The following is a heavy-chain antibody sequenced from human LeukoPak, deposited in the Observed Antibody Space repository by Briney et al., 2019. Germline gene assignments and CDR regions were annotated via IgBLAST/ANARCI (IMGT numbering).Heavy chain of an antibody. CDR2: INQDGSEK. D-gene: IGHD6-19*01. CDR3: ARGSYGSGWYRYDY. V-gene: IGHV3-7*01. J-gene: IGHJ4*02. CDR1: GFTFTTNW. Sequence: GGSLRLSCAASGFTFTTNWMSWVRQAPGKGLEWVANINQDGSEKYFVDSVKGRFTISRDNAKNSLYLQMNSLRAEDTAVYYCARGSYGSGWYRYDYWGQGTLVTVSS.